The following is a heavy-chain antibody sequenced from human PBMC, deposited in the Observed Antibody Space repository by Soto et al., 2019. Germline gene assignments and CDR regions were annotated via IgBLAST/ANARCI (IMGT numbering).Heavy chain of an antibody. Sequence: EVQLVESGGGLVQPGGSLRLSCATAGFILSDCAMNWVRQAPGKGLEWVSYISSSSSVIDYADSVKGRFTVSRDNDRNSRYLQMNSLRAEDTAVYYCARDLSWGSNRYYYIDVWGKGTTVTVSS. D-gene: IGHD3-10*01. CDR2: ISSSSSVI. CDR1: GFILSDCA. CDR3: ARDLSWGSNRYYYIDV. J-gene: IGHJ6*03. V-gene: IGHV3-48*01.